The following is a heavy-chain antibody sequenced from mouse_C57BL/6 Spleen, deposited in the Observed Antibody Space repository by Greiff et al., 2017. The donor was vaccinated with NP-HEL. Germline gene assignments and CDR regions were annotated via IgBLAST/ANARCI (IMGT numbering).Heavy chain of an antibody. J-gene: IGHJ4*01. Sequence: QVQLQQSGPELVKPGASAKISCKASGYAFSSSWMNWVKQRPGKGLEWIGRIYPGDGDTNYNGKFKGKATLTADKSSSTAYMQLSSLTSEDSAVYFCARSGSNYGLAMDYWGQGTSVTVSS. CDR3: ARSGSNYGLAMDY. CDR2: IYPGDGDT. V-gene: IGHV1-82*01. CDR1: GYAFSSSW. D-gene: IGHD2-5*01.